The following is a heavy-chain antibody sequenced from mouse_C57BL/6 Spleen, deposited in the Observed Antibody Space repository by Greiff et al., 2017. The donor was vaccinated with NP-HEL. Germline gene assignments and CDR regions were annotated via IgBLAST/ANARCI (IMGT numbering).Heavy chain of an antibody. CDR1: GYTFTSYW. CDR2: IYPGSGST. V-gene: IGHV1-55*01. D-gene: IGHD3-2*02. CDR3: AREDSSGYF. Sequence: QVQLQQPGAELVKPGASVKMSCKASGYTFTSYWITWVKQRPGQGLEWLGDIYPGSGSTNYTEKFKSKGKLTVDTSSSPAYMQISSLKSEDSAVDYGAREDSSGYFWGQGTTLTVSS. J-gene: IGHJ2*01.